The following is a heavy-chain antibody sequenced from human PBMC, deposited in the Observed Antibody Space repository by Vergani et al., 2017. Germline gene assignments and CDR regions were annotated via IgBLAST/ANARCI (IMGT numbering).Heavy chain of an antibody. V-gene: IGHV1-2*02. D-gene: IGHD3-22*01. J-gene: IGHJ5*02. CDR3: AREGYYDSSGFLNWFDP. CDR1: GYTFTGYY. Sequence: QVQLVQSGAEVKKPGASLKVSCKASGYTFTGYYSHWVRQAPGQGLEWMGWIDPNSGGTNYAQKFQGRVTMTRDTSIRTAYMELSRLRSDDTAVYFCAREGYYDSSGFLNWFDPWGQGTLVTVSS. CDR2: IDPNSGGT.